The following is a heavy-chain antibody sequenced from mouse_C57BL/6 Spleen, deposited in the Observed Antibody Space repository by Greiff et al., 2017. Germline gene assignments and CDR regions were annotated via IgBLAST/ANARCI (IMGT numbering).Heavy chain of an antibody. CDR3: ARSTKGITTWYFDY. D-gene: IGHD5-2*01. Sequence: QVQLQQPGAELVRPGSSVKLSCKASGYTFTSYWMHWVKQRPIQGLEWIGNIDPSDSDTHYNQKFKDKATLTIDKCSSTAYMQLSSLTSEDSAVYYCARSTKGITTWYFDYWGQGTTLTVSS. CDR2: IDPSDSDT. J-gene: IGHJ2*01. V-gene: IGHV1-52*01. CDR1: GYTFTSYW.